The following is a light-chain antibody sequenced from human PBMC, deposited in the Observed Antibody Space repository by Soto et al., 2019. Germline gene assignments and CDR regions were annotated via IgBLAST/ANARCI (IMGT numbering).Light chain of an antibody. CDR3: QQYDNYPHT. CDR1: QSISNW. CDR2: KSS. J-gene: IGKJ2*01. V-gene: IGKV1-5*03. Sequence: DIQMTQPPSTLSASVGDRVTITCRASQSISNWLAWYHQNPGKALKLLIYKSSRLESGVPSRFSGGASGTEFTLTISSLQPGDFSTYYCQQYDNYPHTFGQGTKLELK.